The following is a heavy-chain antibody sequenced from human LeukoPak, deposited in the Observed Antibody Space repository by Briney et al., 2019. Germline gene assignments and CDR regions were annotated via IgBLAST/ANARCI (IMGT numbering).Heavy chain of an antibody. Sequence: GGSLRLSCAASGFTFSSYWMHWVRHAPGKGLEWVSYISSSGSTIYYADSVRGRFTISRDNAKNSLYLQMNSLRAEDTAVYYCARRGYCSSTSCYLVDYWGQGTLVTVSS. CDR2: ISSSGSTI. CDR3: ARRGYCSSTSCYLVDY. J-gene: IGHJ4*02. D-gene: IGHD2-2*01. V-gene: IGHV3-48*04. CDR1: GFTFSSYW.